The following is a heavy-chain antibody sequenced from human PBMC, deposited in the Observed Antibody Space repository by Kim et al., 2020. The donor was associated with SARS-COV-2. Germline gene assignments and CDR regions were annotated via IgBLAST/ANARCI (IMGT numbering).Heavy chain of an antibody. J-gene: IGHJ3*02. CDR1: GYTFTSYY. CDR2: INPSGGST. D-gene: IGHD6-13*01. Sequence: ASVKVSCKASGYTFTSYYMHWVRQAPGQGLEWMGIINPSGGSTSYAQKFQGRVTMTRDTSTSTVYMELSSLRSEDTAVYYCAREQVVRSIAAAGGAFDIWGQGTMVTVSS. CDR3: AREQVVRSIAAAGGAFDI. V-gene: IGHV1-46*01.